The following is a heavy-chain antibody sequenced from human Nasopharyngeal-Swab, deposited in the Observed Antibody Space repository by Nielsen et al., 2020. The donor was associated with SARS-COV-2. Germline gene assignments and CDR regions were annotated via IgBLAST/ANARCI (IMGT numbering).Heavy chain of an antibody. CDR3: ARGAPSSYWFDP. CDR2: FTYGGSS. J-gene: IGHJ5*02. V-gene: IGHV4-34*01. Sequence: SETLSLTCAVFGGSFSNYSWTWIRQPPGKELEWIGEFTYGGSSNYNPSLKSRVTMSLDTSKNQFSLELSSVTAADTAVYYCARGAPSSYWFDPWGQGTLVTVSP. CDR1: GGSFSNYS.